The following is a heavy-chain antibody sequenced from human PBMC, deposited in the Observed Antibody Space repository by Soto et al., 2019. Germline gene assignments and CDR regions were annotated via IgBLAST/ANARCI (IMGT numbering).Heavy chain of an antibody. CDR1: GFTFSSYA. Sequence: EVQLLESGGGLVQPGGSLSLSCAASGFTFSSYAMSWVRQAPGKGLEGVSAISGSGGSTYYADSVKGWFTISRDNSKNTLYLQMNSLRAEDTAVYYCAKDADYDFWSGYSGWGQGTLVTVSS. CDR2: ISGSGGST. D-gene: IGHD3-3*01. V-gene: IGHV3-23*01. CDR3: AKDADYDFWSGYSG. J-gene: IGHJ4*02.